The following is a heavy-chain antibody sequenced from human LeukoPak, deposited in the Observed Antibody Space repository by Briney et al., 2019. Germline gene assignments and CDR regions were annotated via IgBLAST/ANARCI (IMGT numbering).Heavy chain of an antibody. D-gene: IGHD3-10*01. J-gene: IGHJ4*02. CDR2: IDVTGKKI. Sequence: GGSPRLSCAASGFAFSGFEMNWVRQAPGKGPEWIAYIDVTGKKIRYADSVKGRFTISRDNANSSVYLQMNSLRVDDTAVYYCAREFNTVGNFDYWGQGTLVTVSS. CDR3: AREFNTVGNFDY. CDR1: GFAFSGFE. V-gene: IGHV3-48*03.